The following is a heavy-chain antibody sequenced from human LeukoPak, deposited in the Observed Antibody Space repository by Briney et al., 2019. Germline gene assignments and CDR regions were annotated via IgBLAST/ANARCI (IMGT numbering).Heavy chain of an antibody. CDR2: IYPRDGST. CDR1: GYTFTSSY. V-gene: IGHV1-46*01. CDR3: ARDQEGFDY. J-gene: IGHJ4*02. Sequence: GASVKVSCKASGYTFTSSYIHWVRQAPGQGLEWMGMIYPRDGSTGYAQKLQGRVTVTRDTSTSTVHMELSGLRSEDTAVYYCARDQEGFDYWGQGTLVTVSS.